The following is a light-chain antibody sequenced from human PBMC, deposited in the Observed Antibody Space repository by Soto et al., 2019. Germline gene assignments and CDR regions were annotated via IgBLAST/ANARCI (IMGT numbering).Light chain of an antibody. CDR1: HSISTW. V-gene: IGKV1-5*01. CDR3: QLYKSYWT. CDR2: DVS. Sequence: DIQMTQSPSTLSASVGDRVTITCRASHSISTWLAWYQQKPGKAPKALIYDVSSLESGVPSRFSGSGSGTEFTLTISSLQPDAFATYYCQLYKSYWTFGQGTKVEIK. J-gene: IGKJ1*01.